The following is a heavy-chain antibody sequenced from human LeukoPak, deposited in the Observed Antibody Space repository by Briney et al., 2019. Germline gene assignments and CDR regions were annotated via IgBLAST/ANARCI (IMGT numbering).Heavy chain of an antibody. CDR1: GYTFTGYY. J-gene: IGHJ4*02. V-gene: IGHV1-2*02. D-gene: IGHD2-2*01. Sequence: ASAKVSCKASGYTFTGYYMHWVRQAPGQGLEWMGWINPNSGGTNYAQKFQGRVTMTRDTSISTAYMELSRLRSDDTAVYYCARGVVVVPAALYYFDYWGQGTLVTVSS. CDR2: INPNSGGT. CDR3: ARGVVVVPAALYYFDY.